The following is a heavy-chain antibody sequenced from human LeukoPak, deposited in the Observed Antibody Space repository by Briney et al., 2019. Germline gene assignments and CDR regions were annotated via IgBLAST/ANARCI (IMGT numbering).Heavy chain of an antibody. Sequence: GSLRLSFAASGFTFSSYTKRWVRQAPGEGLGLGSTITTSDGTTYYADSVKGRFTVSRDNSKNTLFLQMNSLRAEDTAVYYCAKDGGLWVSAHWGDSWGRGTLVTVSS. D-gene: IGHD7-27*01. CDR2: ITTSDGTT. CDR1: GFTFSSYT. J-gene: IGHJ4*02. V-gene: IGHV3-23*01. CDR3: AKDGGLWVSAHWGDS.